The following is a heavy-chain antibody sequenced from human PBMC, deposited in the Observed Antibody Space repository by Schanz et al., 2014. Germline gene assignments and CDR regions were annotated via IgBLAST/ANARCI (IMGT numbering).Heavy chain of an antibody. D-gene: IGHD2-15*01. V-gene: IGHV3-30*04. CDR2: ILYDGSKT. CDR3: ARACCPHENHYYYTGMDV. J-gene: IGHJ6*02. Sequence: QVQLVESGGGVVQPGRSLRLSCAASGFSFSTYAMHWVRQAPGKGLEWVAVILYDGSKTYYADSVKGRFTISRDNSKNQLYLQTNSHTAEDNAVYSCARACCPHENHYYYTGMDVWGQGTTVTVSS. CDR1: GFSFSTYA.